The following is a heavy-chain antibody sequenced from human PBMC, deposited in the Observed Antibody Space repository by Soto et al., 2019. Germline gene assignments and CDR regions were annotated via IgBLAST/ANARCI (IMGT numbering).Heavy chain of an antibody. J-gene: IGHJ6*02. CDR3: ARETHHTIFGVVMPDYYYYYGMDV. CDR2: ISAYNGNT. Sequence: ASVKVSCKASGYTFTSYGISWVRQAPGQGLEWMGWISAYNGNTNYAQKLQGRVTMTTDTSTSTAYMELRSLRSDDTAVYYCARETHHTIFGVVMPDYYYYYGMDVWCQGTTVTVS. D-gene: IGHD3-3*01. CDR1: GYTFTSYG. V-gene: IGHV1-18*04.